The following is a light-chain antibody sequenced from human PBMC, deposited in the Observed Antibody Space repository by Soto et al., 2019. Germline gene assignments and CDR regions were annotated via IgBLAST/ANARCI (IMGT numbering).Light chain of an antibody. CDR3: QQDGSSGT. Sequence: EIVMTQSPATLSLSPGERATLSCRASQSVSSYLSWYQHKPGQAPRLLIYGASTRATGIPDRFSGSGSGTDFTLTISRLEPEDFAVYYCQQDGSSGTFGQGTKVDIK. V-gene: IGKV3-20*01. CDR1: QSVSSY. CDR2: GAS. J-gene: IGKJ1*01.